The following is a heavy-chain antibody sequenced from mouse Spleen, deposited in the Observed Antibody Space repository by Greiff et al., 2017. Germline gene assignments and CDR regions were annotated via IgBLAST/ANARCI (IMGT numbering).Heavy chain of an antibody. CDR2: IWSGGST. J-gene: IGHJ3*01. V-gene: IGHV2-2*01. Sequence: VQLQQSGPGLVQPSQSLSITCTVSGFSLTSYGVHWVRQSPGKGLEWLGVIWSGGSTDYNAAFISRLSISKDNSKSQVFFKMNSLQADDTAIYYCARADYRYDFAYWGQGTLVTVSA. D-gene: IGHD2-14*01. CDR1: GFSLTSYG. CDR3: ARADYRYDFAY.